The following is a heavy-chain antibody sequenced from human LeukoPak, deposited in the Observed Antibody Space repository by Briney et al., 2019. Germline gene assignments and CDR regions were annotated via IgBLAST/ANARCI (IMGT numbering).Heavy chain of an antibody. V-gene: IGHV3-30*18. CDR1: GFTFSSYG. CDR3: AKVGVSNYYYYGMDV. J-gene: IGHJ6*02. D-gene: IGHD2-8*01. Sequence: GGSLRLSCAASGFTFSSYGMHWVRQAPGKGLEWVAVISYDGSNKYYADYVKGRFTISRDNSKNTLYLQMNSLRAEDTAVYYCAKVGVSNYYYYGMDVWGQGTTVTVSS. CDR2: ISYDGSNK.